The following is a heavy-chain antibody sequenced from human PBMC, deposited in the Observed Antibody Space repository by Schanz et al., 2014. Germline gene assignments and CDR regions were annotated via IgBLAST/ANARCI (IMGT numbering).Heavy chain of an antibody. J-gene: IGHJ6*02. CDR1: GFTFSGYA. V-gene: IGHV3-21*04. CDR2: ISSSSSYI. CDR3: ARGNYGMDV. Sequence: EVQLLESGGGLVQPGGSLRISCAASGFTFSGYAMSWVRQAPGKGLEWVSSISSSSSYISYADSVKGRFTISRDNAKNSLYLQMNSLRAEDTAKYYCARGNYGMDVWGQGTTVTVSS.